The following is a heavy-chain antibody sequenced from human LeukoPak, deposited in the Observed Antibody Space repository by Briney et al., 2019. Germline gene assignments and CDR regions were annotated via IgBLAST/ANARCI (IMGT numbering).Heavy chain of an antibody. Sequence: GGSLRLSCAASEFTFSNFAMSWVRQAPGKGLEWVSTISGSGVSTYFADSVKGRCTISRDNSKNTLYLQMNSLRAEDTAVYYCAKDQDGSGSSLFSWFDPWGQGTLVTVSS. D-gene: IGHD3-10*01. CDR3: AKDQDGSGSSLFSWFDP. CDR2: ISGSGVST. V-gene: IGHV3-23*01. CDR1: EFTFSNFA. J-gene: IGHJ5*02.